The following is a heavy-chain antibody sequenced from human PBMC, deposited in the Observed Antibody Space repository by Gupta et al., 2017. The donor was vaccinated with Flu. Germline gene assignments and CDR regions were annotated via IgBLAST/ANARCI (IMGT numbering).Heavy chain of an antibody. Sequence: EAQLVESGGGLVQPGGSLRLSCSASGFSLNNYWMHWVRQAPGKGLVWVSRINKDGSTTNYEDSVKGRVTSSRDNAKNTLYLQMNSLTTEDTAGYYCAGTTTICCNIWGQGTMVT. CDR3: AGTTTICCNI. V-gene: IGHV3-74*01. J-gene: IGHJ3*02. CDR1: GFSLNNYW. D-gene: IGHD2-21*02. CDR2: INKDGSTT.